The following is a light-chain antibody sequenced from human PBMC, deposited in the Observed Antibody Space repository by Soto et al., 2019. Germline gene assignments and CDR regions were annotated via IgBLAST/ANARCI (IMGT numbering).Light chain of an antibody. CDR1: QSVSNKY. J-gene: IGKJ1*01. CDR2: AAS. V-gene: IGKV3-20*01. CDR3: QQYGGSTWT. Sequence: IVLTQSPDTLSLSPGERATLSCRASQSVSNKYSAWYQQKPGQAPRPLIYAASSRAPGIPDRFRGSVSGTDVSITISRLEPEDVSVYDCQQYGGSTWTFGQGTKVDI.